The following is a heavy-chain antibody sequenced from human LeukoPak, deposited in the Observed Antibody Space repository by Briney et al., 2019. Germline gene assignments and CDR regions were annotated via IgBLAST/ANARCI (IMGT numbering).Heavy chain of an antibody. Sequence: SETLFLTCTVSGGSISGYYWSWIRQPPGKGLEWIGFCHDSGRTNYNPSLNSRVSISLDTSKNQFSLRLRSVTAADTAVYYCARGEPTGRPGIGFDYWGQRTLVTVSS. V-gene: IGHV4-59*01. CDR1: GGSISGYY. CDR2: CHDSGRT. D-gene: IGHD1-14*01. J-gene: IGHJ4*02. CDR3: ARGEPTGRPGIGFDY.